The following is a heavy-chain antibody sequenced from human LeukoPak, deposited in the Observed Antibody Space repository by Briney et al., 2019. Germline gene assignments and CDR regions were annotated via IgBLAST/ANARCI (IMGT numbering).Heavy chain of an antibody. D-gene: IGHD6-6*01. CDR2: INSDGSEG. V-gene: IGHV3-7*03. CDR3: ARSSYSSSSSA. J-gene: IGHJ3*01. Sequence: PGGSLRLSCAASGFTVSSNYMSWSRQAPGKGLEWVASINSDGSEGYYADVVKGRFTISRDNAKNSLYLQINSLRAEDTAVYYCARSSYSSSSSAWGQGTMVTVSS. CDR1: GFTVSSNY.